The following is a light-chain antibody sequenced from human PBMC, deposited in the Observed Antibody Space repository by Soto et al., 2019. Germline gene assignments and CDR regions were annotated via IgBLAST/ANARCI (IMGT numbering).Light chain of an antibody. CDR1: QSVSSY. CDR3: QQHNNWLGFT. Sequence: EIVLTQSPGTLSLSPGERATLSCRASQSVSSYLAWYQQKPGQAPRLLISDASNRATGIPARFSGSGSGTDFTLTISSLEPEDFAVYYCQQHNNWLGFTFGPGTKVDIK. J-gene: IGKJ3*01. CDR2: DAS. V-gene: IGKV3-11*01.